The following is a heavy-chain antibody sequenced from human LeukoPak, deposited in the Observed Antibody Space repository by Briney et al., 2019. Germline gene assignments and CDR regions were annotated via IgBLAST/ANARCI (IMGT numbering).Heavy chain of an antibody. Sequence: SETLSLTCAVYGGSFSGYYWSWIRQPPGKGLEWIGEINHSGSTNYNPSHKSRVTISVDTSKNQFSLKLSSVTAADTAVYYCARGPFLGSSWYVRPYYYYYMGVWGKGTTVTVSS. J-gene: IGHJ6*03. CDR1: GGSFSGYY. CDR2: INHSGST. D-gene: IGHD6-13*01. CDR3: ARGPFLGSSWYVRPYYYYYMGV. V-gene: IGHV4-34*01.